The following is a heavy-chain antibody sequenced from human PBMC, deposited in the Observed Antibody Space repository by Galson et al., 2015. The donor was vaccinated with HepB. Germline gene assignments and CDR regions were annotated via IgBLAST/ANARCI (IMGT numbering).Heavy chain of an antibody. D-gene: IGHD2-15*01. CDR2: ISYSGST. CDR1: GGSISSRNYYY. J-gene: IGHJ6*03. Sequence: LSLTCIVSGGSISSRNYYYWGWIRQPPGKGLEWIGSISYSGSTYYNPSLKSRVTISVDTSKNQFSLNLSSVTATDTAMYYCARHGRPLYYYYYMDVWGKGTTVTVSS. CDR3: ARHGRPLYYYYYMDV. V-gene: IGHV4-39*01.